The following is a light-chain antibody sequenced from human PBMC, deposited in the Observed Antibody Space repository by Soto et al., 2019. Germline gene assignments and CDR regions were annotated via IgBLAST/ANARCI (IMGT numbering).Light chain of an antibody. J-gene: IGKJ2*01. CDR1: QSLVHSDGNTY. CDR2: KVS. CDR3: MQATQYRPYT. V-gene: IGKV2-24*01. Sequence: DIVLTQTPLSSPVTLGQPASISCRSSQSLVHSDGNTYLSWFHQRPGQPPRLLIDKVSNRFSGVQDRFRGSGAGTDFTLKISRVEAEDVGIYFCMQATQYRPYTFGQGTKLEIK.